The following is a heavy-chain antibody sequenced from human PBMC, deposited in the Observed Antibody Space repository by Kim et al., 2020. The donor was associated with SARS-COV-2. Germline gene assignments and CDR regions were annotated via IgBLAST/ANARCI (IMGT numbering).Heavy chain of an antibody. D-gene: IGHD6-19*01. CDR2: IIPIFGTA. Sequence: SVKVSCKASGGTFSSYAISWVRQAPGQGLEWMGGIIPIFGTANYAQKFQGRVTITADESTSTAYMELSSLRSEDTAVYYCARVTSKIAVEMGWFDPWGQGTLVTVSS. V-gene: IGHV1-69*13. CDR3: ARVTSKIAVEMGWFDP. J-gene: IGHJ5*02. CDR1: GGTFSSYA.